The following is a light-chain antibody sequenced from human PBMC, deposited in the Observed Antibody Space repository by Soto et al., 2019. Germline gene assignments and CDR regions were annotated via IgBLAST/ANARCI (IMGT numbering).Light chain of an antibody. CDR1: SGSIASNY. CDR3: QSYDGSNPV. V-gene: IGLV6-57*04. Sequence: NFMLTQPHSVSESPGKTVTISCTRSSGSIASNYLQCYQQRPGSAPTTVIYAANQRLSGVPVRFSGSIDNSSNSASLTISGLQTEDEADYYCQSYDGSNPVLGGGTKLTVL. CDR2: AAN. J-gene: IGLJ3*02.